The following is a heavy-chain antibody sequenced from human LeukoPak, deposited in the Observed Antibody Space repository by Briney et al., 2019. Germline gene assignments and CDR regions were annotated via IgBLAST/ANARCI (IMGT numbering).Heavy chain of an antibody. D-gene: IGHD5-18*01. CDR1: GGSISSSSYY. CDR2: IYYSGST. J-gene: IGHJ4*02. Sequence: SSETLSLTCTVSGGSISSSSYYWGWIRQPPGKGLEWIGSIYYSGSTYYNPSLKSRVTISVDTSKNQFSLKLSSVTAADTAVYYCARSEIQLNFDYWGQGTLVTASS. V-gene: IGHV4-39*07. CDR3: ARSEIQLNFDY.